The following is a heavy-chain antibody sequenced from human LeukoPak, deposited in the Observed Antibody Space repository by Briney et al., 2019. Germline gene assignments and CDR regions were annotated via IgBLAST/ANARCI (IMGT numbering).Heavy chain of an antibody. CDR3: ARDRHRYRGINGDGDAFDI. CDR1: GFAVSSNY. V-gene: IGHV3-53*01. CDR2: IYSDGST. D-gene: IGHD5-12*01. Sequence: GESLRLSCVASGFAVSSNYISWVRQAPGKGLEWVSIIYSDGSTFHADSVKGRFTMSRDNSKNTLDLQMNSLRAEDTAVYFCARDRHRYRGINGDGDAFDIWGQGTMVTVSS. J-gene: IGHJ3*02.